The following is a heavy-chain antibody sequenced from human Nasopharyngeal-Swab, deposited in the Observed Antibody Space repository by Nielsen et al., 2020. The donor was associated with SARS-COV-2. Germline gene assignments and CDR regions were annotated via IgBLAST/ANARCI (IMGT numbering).Heavy chain of an antibody. CDR3: ARVYGDSWGAFDI. D-gene: IGHD4-17*01. CDR1: GFTFSSYG. J-gene: IGHJ3*02. V-gene: IGHV3-30*03. Sequence: GGSLRLSCAASGFTFSSYGMHWVRQAPGKGLEWVAVISYDGSNKYYADSVKGRFTISRENAKNSLYLQMNSLRAEDTAVYYCARVYGDSWGAFDIWGQGTMVTVSS. CDR2: ISYDGSNK.